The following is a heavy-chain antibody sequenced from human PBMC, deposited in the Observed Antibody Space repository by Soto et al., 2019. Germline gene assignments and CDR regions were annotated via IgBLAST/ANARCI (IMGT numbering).Heavy chain of an antibody. Sequence: PGESLKISCKGSGYRFSNYWIGWVRQMPGKVLEWMGIIYPGDSDTRYSPSFQGQVTFSADKSISTAYVQWGSLKASDSAMYYCARHVPDNFNKYVADNWGQGTLVTVSS. CDR2: IYPGDSDT. D-gene: IGHD1-20*01. CDR1: GYRFSNYW. V-gene: IGHV5-51*01. J-gene: IGHJ4*02. CDR3: ARHVPDNFNKYVADN.